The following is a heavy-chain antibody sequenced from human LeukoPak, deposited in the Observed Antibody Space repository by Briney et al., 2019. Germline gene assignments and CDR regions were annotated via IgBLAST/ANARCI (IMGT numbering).Heavy chain of an antibody. CDR1: GFTFSSYG. J-gene: IGHJ4*02. D-gene: IGHD4-17*01. CDR2: ISSSSSYI. CDR3: ARDEDGDYTPDY. V-gene: IGHV3-21*01. Sequence: GGSLRLSCAASGFTFSSYGMHWVRQAPGKGLEWVSSISSSSSYIYYVDSVTGRFTISRDNAKKSVYLQMNSLRAEDTAVYYCARDEDGDYTPDYWGQGTLVTVSS.